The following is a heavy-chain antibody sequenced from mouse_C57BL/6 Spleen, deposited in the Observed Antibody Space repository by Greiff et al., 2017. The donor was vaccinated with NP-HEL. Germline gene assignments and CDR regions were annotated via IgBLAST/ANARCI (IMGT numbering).Heavy chain of an antibody. J-gene: IGHJ3*01. Sequence: EVQGVESGGGLVQPKGSLKLSCAASGFTFNTYAMHWVRQAPGKGLEWVARIRSKSSNYATYYADSVKDRFTISRDDSQSMLYLQMNNLKTEDTAMYYCVSSPAYDYDGAYWGQGTLVTVSA. V-gene: IGHV10-3*01. CDR1: GFTFNTYA. CDR3: VSSPAYDYDGAY. CDR2: IRSKSSNYAT. D-gene: IGHD2-4*01.